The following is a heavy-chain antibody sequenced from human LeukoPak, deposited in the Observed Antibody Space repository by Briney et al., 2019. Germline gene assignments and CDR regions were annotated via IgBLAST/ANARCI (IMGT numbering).Heavy chain of an antibody. CDR1: GFTFSSYA. D-gene: IGHD6-13*01. V-gene: IGHV3-23*01. J-gene: IGHJ4*02. CDR2: ISGSGGGT. CDR3: AKTPRGEFSSSWYFDS. Sequence: GGSLRLSCAASGFTFSSYAMSWVRQAPGKGLEWVSGISGSGGGTFYADSVKGRFTISRDNSKNTLYLQMNSLRAEDTAVYYCAKTPRGEFSSSWYFDSWGQGTLVTVSS.